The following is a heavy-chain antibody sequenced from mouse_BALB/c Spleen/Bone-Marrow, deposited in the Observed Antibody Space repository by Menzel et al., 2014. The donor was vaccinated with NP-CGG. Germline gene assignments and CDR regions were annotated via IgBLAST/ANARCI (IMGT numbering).Heavy chain of an antibody. V-gene: IGHV4-1*02. Sequence: AVDFSRYWMSWVRQAPGKGLEWIGEINPDSSTINYTPSLKDKFIISRDNAKNTLYLQKSKVRSEDTALYYCTRLHYYGFSAYWGQGTLVTVST. CDR1: AVDFSRYW. J-gene: IGHJ3*01. D-gene: IGHD1-2*01. CDR3: TRLHYYGFSAY. CDR2: INPDSSTI.